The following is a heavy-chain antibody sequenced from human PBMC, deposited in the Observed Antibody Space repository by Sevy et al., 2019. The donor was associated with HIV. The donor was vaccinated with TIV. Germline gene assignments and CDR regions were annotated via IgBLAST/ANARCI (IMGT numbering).Heavy chain of an antibody. Sequence: GGSLRLSCAASGFTFSSYVMHWVRQAPGKGLEWVAVIWYDGSNKYYADSVKGRFTISRDNSKNTLYLQMNSLRAEDTAVYYCAREGCSGGSCYDFDYWGQGTLVTVSS. V-gene: IGHV3-33*01. CDR2: IWYDGSNK. J-gene: IGHJ4*02. D-gene: IGHD2-15*01. CDR1: GFTFSSYV. CDR3: AREGCSGGSCYDFDY.